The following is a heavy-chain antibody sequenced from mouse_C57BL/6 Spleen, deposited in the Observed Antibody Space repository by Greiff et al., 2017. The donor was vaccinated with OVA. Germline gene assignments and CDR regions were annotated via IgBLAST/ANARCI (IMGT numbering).Heavy chain of an antibody. CDR1: GFTFTDYY. V-gene: IGHV7-3*01. J-gene: IGHJ1*03. Sequence: EVKVEESGGGLVQPGGSLSLSCAASGFTFTDYYMSWVRQPPGKALEWLGFIRNKANGYTTEYSASVKGRFTISRDNSQSILYLQMNALRAEDSATYYCAIFTTVVATYWYFDVWGTGTTVTVSS. CDR3: AIFTTVVATYWYFDV. D-gene: IGHD1-1*01. CDR2: IRNKANGYTT.